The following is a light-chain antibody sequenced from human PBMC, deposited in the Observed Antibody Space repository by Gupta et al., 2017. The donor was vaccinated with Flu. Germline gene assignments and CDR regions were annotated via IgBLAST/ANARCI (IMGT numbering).Light chain of an antibody. J-gene: IGKJ2*01. V-gene: IGKV1-9*01. CDR1: QGIRSY. CDR2: AAY. CDR3: QQFYSYPRT. Sequence: PTFLSASVGDRVTITSRDSQGIRSYLAWSQQTPGKAPKLLLYAAYTSQSGVPSRLRRSGSGGEYTLTMRSLQPKDFTTYYCQQFYSYPRTFGQGTKLEIK.